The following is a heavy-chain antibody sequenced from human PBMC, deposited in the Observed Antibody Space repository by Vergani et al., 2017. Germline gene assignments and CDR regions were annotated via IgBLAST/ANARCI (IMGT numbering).Heavy chain of an antibody. D-gene: IGHD3-22*01. Sequence: QVQLVESGGGVVQPGRSLRLSCAASGFTFSSYAMHWVRQAPGKGLEWVAVISYDGSNKYYADSVKGRFTISRDNSKNTLYLQMNSLRAEDTAVYYCAKDDGLMIAPFDYWGQGTLVTVSS. CDR1: GFTFSSYA. V-gene: IGHV3-30-3*01. CDR3: AKDDGLMIAPFDY. CDR2: ISYDGSNK. J-gene: IGHJ4*02.